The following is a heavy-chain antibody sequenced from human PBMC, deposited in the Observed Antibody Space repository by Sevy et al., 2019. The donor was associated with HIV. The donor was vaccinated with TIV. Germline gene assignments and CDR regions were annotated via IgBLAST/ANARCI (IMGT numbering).Heavy chain of an antibody. D-gene: IGHD3-10*01. CDR1: GFTFSSYA. CDR2: IGGSGRYT. CDR3: ARDGARITMVQGVMAYYHGMDV. V-gene: IGHV3-21*01. Sequence: GGSLRLSCAASGFTFSSYAMTWVRQAPGKGLEWVSSIGGSGRYTYYADSVTGRLTISRDNAKNSLYLQMNSLRADDTAVYYCARDGARITMVQGVMAYYHGMDVWGQGTTVTVSS. J-gene: IGHJ6*02.